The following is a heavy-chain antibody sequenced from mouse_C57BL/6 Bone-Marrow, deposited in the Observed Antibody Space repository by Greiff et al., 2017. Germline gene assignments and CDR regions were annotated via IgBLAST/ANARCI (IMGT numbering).Heavy chain of an antibody. Sequence: QVQLQQPGAELVKPGASVKLSCKASGYTFTSYWMHWVKQRPGQGLEWIGMIHPNSGSTNYNEKFKSKATLTVEKSSSTAYMQLSSLTSEDSAVYYCANSSYDWYFDVWGTGTTVTVSS. D-gene: IGHD1-1*01. J-gene: IGHJ1*03. CDR1: GYTFTSYW. V-gene: IGHV1-64*01. CDR2: IHPNSGST. CDR3: ANSSYDWYFDV.